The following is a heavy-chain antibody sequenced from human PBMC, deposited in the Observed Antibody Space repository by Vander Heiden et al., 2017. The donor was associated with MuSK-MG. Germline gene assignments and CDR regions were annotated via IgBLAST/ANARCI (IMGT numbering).Heavy chain of an antibody. Sequence: QVQLQESGPGLVKPSETLSLTCTVSGGSISNYYWSWIRQPPGKELEWIGYISYSGSTNYNPSLKSRVTISVDTSRNQFSLKLSSETAADTAVYYCARSKSGYSYGPFDYWGQGTLVTVSS. D-gene: IGHD5-18*01. CDR2: ISYSGST. J-gene: IGHJ4*02. V-gene: IGHV4-59*08. CDR1: GGSISNYY. CDR3: ARSKSGYSYGPFDY.